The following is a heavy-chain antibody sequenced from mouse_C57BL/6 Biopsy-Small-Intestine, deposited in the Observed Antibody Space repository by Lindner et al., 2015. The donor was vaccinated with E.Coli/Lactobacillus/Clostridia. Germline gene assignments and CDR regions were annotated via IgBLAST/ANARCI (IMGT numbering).Heavy chain of an antibody. CDR2: ISSGSSTI. D-gene: IGHD1-1*01. V-gene: IGHV5-17*01. CDR1: GFTFSDYG. J-gene: IGHJ4*01. CDR3: ARGFITTVVMDY. Sequence: EVQLQESGEGLVKPGGSLKLSCAASGFTFSDYGMHWVRQAPEKGLEWVAYISSGSSTIYYADTVKGRFTISRDNAKNTLFLQMTSLRSEDTAMYYCARGFITTVVMDYWGQGTSVTVSS.